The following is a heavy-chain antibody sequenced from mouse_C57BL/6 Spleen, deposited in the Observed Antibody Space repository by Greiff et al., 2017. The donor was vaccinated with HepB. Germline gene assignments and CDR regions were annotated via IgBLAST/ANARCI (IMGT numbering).Heavy chain of an antibody. J-gene: IGHJ3*01. V-gene: IGHV1-7*01. CDR1: GYTFTSYW. Sequence: VQLQQSGAELAKPGASVKLSCKASGYTFTSYWMHWVKQRPGPGLEWIGYINPSSGYTKYNQKFKVKATLTADKSSSPAYMQLRSLTYEGAAVYFCARDGYDGTVVAYWGQGTLVTVSA. CDR3: ARDGYDGTVVAY. D-gene: IGHD2-2*01. CDR2: INPSSGYT.